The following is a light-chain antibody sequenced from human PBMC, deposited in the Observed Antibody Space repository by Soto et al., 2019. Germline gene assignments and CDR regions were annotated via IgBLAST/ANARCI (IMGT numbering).Light chain of an antibody. Sequence: QSVLTQPASVSGSPGQSITISCTATSSDVGAYYSVSWYQHHPGKAPKLIIYGVTNRPSGVSNRFSGSKSGNTASLTISGLQAVDEADYHCSSYTSGSSHYVFGNGTKVTVL. CDR1: SSDVGAYYS. CDR3: SSYTSGSSHYV. V-gene: IGLV2-14*01. CDR2: GVT. J-gene: IGLJ1*01.